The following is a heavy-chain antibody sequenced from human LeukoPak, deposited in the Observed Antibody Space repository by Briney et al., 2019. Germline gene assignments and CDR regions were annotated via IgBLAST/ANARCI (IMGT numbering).Heavy chain of an antibody. D-gene: IGHD3-10*01. V-gene: IGHV3-43*02. Sequence: GGSLRLSCAASGFNFDDYAVHWVRQAPGKGLEWISHVTGDGRVTYYADSVKGRFTISRDNSIDSLYMQMTSLRPEDTASYYCAKSTSYFGSGTYLDSWGQGTLVTVSS. CDR3: AKSTSYFGSGTYLDS. CDR2: VTGDGRVT. CDR1: GFNFDDYA. J-gene: IGHJ4*02.